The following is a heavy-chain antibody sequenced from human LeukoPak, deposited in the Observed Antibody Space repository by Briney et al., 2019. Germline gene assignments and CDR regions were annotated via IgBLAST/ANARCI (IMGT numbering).Heavy chain of an antibody. CDR1: GYTFTSYD. Sequence: ASVKVSCKASGYTFTSYDINWVRQAPGQGLEWMGWINPNSGGTNYAQKFQGRVTMTRDTSISTAYMELSRLRSDDTAVYYCAREDIILSGSAFDIWGQGTMVTVSS. CDR2: INPNSGGT. J-gene: IGHJ3*02. D-gene: IGHD2-8*01. CDR3: AREDIILSGSAFDI. V-gene: IGHV1-2*02.